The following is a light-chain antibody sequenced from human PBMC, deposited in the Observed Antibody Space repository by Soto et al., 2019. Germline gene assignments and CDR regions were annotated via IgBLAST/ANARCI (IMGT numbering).Light chain of an antibody. J-gene: IGLJ1*01. Sequence: QSVLTQPASVSGSPGQSITISCSGTSSDIGSYDHVAWYQQFPGKSPKLIIYAVSDRPSGVSDRFSGSKSGISASLTISGLQTEDEADYYCISYIDRQSYLCGTGTKVTVL. V-gene: IGLV2-14*03. CDR3: ISYIDRQSYL. CDR1: SSDIGSYDH. CDR2: AVS.